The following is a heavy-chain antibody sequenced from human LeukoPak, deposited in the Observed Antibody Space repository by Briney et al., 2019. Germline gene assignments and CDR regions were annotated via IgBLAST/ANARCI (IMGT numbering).Heavy chain of an antibody. D-gene: IGHD4-23*01. CDR2: IYPGDSDT. J-gene: IGHJ6*03. V-gene: IGHV5-51*01. CDR1: GYSFTSYW. CDR3: ARHGTVVTPHYYYMDV. Sequence: GESLKISCKGSGYSFTSYWIGWVRQMPGKGLEWMGIIYPGDSDTRYSPSFQGQVTISADKSISTAYLQWSSLKASDTAMYYCARHGTVVTPHYYYMDVWGKGTTVTVSS.